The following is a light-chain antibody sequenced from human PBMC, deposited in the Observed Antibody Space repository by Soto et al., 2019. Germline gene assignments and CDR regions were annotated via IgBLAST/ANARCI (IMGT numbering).Light chain of an antibody. V-gene: IGKV1-12*01. CDR2: DAS. CDR1: QDISNF. J-gene: IGKJ4*01. CDR3: QQTNSFSRT. Sequence: DIPMTQSPSSVSASVGDRVSITCRASQDISNFLGWYQQKPGEAPKLLIYDASTLEGDVPSRFSGSGSGTDFTLTISSLQPEDFATYYCQQTNSFSRTFGGGTKVEIK.